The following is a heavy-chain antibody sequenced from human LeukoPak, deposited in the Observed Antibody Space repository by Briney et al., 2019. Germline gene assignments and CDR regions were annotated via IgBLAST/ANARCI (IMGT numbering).Heavy chain of an antibody. CDR1: GFTFSSYA. Sequence: GGSLRLSCAASGFTFSSYAMSWVRQAPGKGLEWVSAISGSTGRTYYADSVKGRFTISRDNSKNTLYLQMNSLRAEDTAVYYCTKGGVVHAFDIWGQGTMVTVSS. CDR3: TKGGVVHAFDI. CDR2: ISGSTGRT. J-gene: IGHJ3*02. V-gene: IGHV3-23*01. D-gene: IGHD2-15*01.